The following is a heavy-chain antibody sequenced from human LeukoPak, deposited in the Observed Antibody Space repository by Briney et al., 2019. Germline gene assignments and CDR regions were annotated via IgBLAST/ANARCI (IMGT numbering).Heavy chain of an antibody. CDR3: AAGTAADY. CDR2: ISSTSSYT. V-gene: IGHV3-11*03. J-gene: IGHJ4*02. Sequence: GGALRLSCVVSGIPFSDYYMNWIRHALGEGLEGILYISSTSSYTDYADSVKGRFTISRDNAQNALFLQMNSLRVEDTAVYYCAAGTAADYWGQGTRVAVSS. D-gene: IGHD6-13*01. CDR1: GIPFSDYY.